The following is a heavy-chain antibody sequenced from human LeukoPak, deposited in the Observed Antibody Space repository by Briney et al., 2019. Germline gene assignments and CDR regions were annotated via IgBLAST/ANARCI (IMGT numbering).Heavy chain of an antibody. V-gene: IGHV3-33*08. CDR2: ISYSGVVK. CDR3: VLGSPFDY. D-gene: IGHD3-10*01. J-gene: IGHJ4*02. Sequence: TGGSLRLSCTASVYTFRDYGMHWVRQAPGKGLEWLSVISYSGVVKFYADSVKGRFTISRDNANNSLSLQMNSLRDEDTAVYYCVLGSPFDYWGQGTLVTVSS. CDR1: VYTFRDYG.